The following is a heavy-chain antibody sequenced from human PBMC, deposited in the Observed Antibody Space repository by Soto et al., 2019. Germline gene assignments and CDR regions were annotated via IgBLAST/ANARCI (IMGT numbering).Heavy chain of an antibody. V-gene: IGHV3-33*01. D-gene: IGHD2-2*01. CDR3: ARVAGPHARYYYYGMDV. CDR2: IWYDGSNK. J-gene: IGHJ6*02. Sequence: QVQLVESGGGVVQPGRSLRLSCAASGFTFSSYGMHWVRQAPGKGLEWVAVIWYDGSNKYYADSVKGRFTISRDNSKNMXYLQMNSLRAEDTAVYYCARVAGPHARYYYYGMDVWGQGTTVTVSS. CDR1: GFTFSSYG.